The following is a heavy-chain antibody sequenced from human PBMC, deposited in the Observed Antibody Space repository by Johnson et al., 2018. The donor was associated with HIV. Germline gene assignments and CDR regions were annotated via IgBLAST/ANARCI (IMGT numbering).Heavy chain of an antibody. CDR3: AKTAAADAFDI. CDR2: ISYDGSNK. V-gene: IGHV3-30*18. CDR1: GFTFSSYW. Sequence: QMLLVESGGGLVPPGGSLRLSCAASGFTFSSYWMTWVRQAPGKGLEWVAVISYDGSNKYYADSVKGRFTISRDNSKNTLFLQMDSLRADDTAVYYCAKTAAADAFDIWGQGTMVTVSS. J-gene: IGHJ3*02. D-gene: IGHD2-2*01.